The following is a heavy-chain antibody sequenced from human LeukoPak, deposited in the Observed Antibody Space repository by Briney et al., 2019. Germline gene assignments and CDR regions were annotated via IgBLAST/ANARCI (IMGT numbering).Heavy chain of an antibody. CDR3: ARDGIGDILVVPAANYYYYAMDV. D-gene: IGHD2-2*01. J-gene: IGHJ6*02. Sequence: PGGSLRLSCAASGFTFSDYYMSWIRQAPGKGLEWVSYISSSGSTIYYADSVKGRFTISRDNAKNTLYLQMNTLRAEDTAVYYCARDGIGDILVVPAANYYYYAMDVWGQGTTVTVSS. CDR2: ISSSGSTI. V-gene: IGHV3-11*04. CDR1: GFTFSDYY.